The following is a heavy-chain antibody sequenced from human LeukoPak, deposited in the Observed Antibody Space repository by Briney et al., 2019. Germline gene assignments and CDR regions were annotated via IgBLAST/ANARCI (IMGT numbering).Heavy chain of an antibody. CDR1: GGSISSYY. CDR3: ARDRLVVPAATYYYYYYMDV. Sequence: TSETLSLTCTVSGGSISSYYWSWIRQPAGKGLEWIGRIYTSGSTNYNPSLKSRVTISVDTSKNQFSLKLSSVTAADTAVYYCARDRLVVPAATYYYYYYMDVWGKGTTVTISS. J-gene: IGHJ6*03. D-gene: IGHD2-2*01. V-gene: IGHV4-4*07. CDR2: IYTSGST.